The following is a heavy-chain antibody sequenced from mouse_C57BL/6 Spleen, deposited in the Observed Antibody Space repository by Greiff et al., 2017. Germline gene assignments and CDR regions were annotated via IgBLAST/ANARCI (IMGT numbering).Heavy chain of an antibody. CDR2: ISYSGST. J-gene: IGHJ4*01. D-gene: IGHD1-1*01. CDR1: GYSITSGYD. CDR3: ASATLEPYAMDY. V-gene: IGHV3-1*01. Sequence: EVQLQESGPGMVKPSQSLSLTCTVTGYSITSGYDWHWIRHFPGNKLEWMGYISYSGSTNYNPSLKSRISITHDTSKNHFFLKLNSVTTEDTATYYCASATLEPYAMDYWGQGTSVTVSS.